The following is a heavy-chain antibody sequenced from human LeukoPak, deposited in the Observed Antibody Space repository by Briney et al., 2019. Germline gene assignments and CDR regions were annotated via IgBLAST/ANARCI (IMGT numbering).Heavy chain of an antibody. V-gene: IGHV4-39*01. CDR1: GGSISSSSYY. CDR3: ARPTDTAMVTI. J-gene: IGHJ4*02. D-gene: IGHD5-18*01. Sequence: TSETLSLTCTVSGGSISSSSYYWGWIRQPPGKGLEWIGSIYYSGSTYYNPSLKSRVTISVDTSKNQFSLKLSSVTAADTAVYYCARPTDTAMVTIWGQGTLVTVSS. CDR2: IYYSGST.